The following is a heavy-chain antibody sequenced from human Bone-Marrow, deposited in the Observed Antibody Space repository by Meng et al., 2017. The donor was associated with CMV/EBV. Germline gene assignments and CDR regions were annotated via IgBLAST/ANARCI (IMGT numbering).Heavy chain of an antibody. CDR3: AKVGSRTIAAAAIDY. CDR1: GFTFSSYG. CDR2: ISWNSGSI. V-gene: IGHV3-9*01. J-gene: IGHJ4*02. Sequence: SLKISCAASGFTFSSYGMHWVRQAPGKGLEWVSGISWNSGSIGYADSVKGRFTISRDNAKNSLYLQMNSLRPEDTAMYYCAKVGSRTIAAAAIDYWGQGTLVTVSS. D-gene: IGHD6-13*01.